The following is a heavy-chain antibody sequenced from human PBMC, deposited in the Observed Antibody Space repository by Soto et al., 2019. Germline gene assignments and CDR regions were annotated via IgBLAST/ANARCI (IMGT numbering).Heavy chain of an antibody. D-gene: IGHD3-22*01. V-gene: IGHV1-8*01. Sequence: ASVKVSCKASGYTFTSYDINWVRQATGQGLEWMGWMNPNSGNTGYAQKFQGRVTMTRNTSISTAYMELSSLRSKDTAVYYCARGRRSGYPFDYWGQGTLVTGSS. J-gene: IGHJ4*02. CDR1: GYTFTSYD. CDR2: MNPNSGNT. CDR3: ARGRRSGYPFDY.